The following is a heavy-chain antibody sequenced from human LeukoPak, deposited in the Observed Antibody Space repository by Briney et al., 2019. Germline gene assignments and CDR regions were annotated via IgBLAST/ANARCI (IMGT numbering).Heavy chain of an antibody. CDR1: GGSISSYY. CDR3: ARGVYIAAAQYGY. CDR2: IYYSGTT. Sequence: SETLSLTCTVSGGSISSYYWSWIRQPPGKDLGWIGYIYYSGTTNYNPSLKSRVTISVDTSKNQFSLKLSSVTAADTAVYYCARGVYIAAAQYGYWGQGTLVTVSS. J-gene: IGHJ4*02. V-gene: IGHV4-59*01. D-gene: IGHD6-13*01.